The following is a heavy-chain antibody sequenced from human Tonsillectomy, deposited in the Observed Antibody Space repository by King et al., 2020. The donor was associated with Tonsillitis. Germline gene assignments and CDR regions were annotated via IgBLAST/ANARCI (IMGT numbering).Heavy chain of an antibody. CDR1: GFTFGNYD. Sequence: VQLVESGGGVVQPGTSLRLSCAASGFTFGNYDMHWVRQAPGKGLEWVALIAYDASYENYADSVKGRFTISRDNSKNTLYLEMNSLRVEDTAVYYCAKVGIGLSDWYFVLGGRGPLVTVSS. CDR3: AKVGIGLSDWYFVL. V-gene: IGHV3-30*18. CDR2: IAYDASYE. J-gene: IGHJ2*01. D-gene: IGHD3-16*01.